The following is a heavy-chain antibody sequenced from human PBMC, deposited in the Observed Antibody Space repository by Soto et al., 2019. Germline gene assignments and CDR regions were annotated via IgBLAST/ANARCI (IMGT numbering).Heavy chain of an antibody. D-gene: IGHD1-1*01. Sequence: VQLVESGGGLVKPGGSLRLSCAASGFTFSDYYMGWIRQAPGKGLEWLAYISRDGNAIFYADSVNGRSTISRDNAKNSLFLQMDDLRAEDTGMLFCARGAEMSTLTKWFDPWGQGTLVTVSS. J-gene: IGHJ5*02. CDR3: ARGAEMSTLTKWFDP. CDR1: GFTFSDYY. CDR2: ISRDGNAI. V-gene: IGHV3-11*01.